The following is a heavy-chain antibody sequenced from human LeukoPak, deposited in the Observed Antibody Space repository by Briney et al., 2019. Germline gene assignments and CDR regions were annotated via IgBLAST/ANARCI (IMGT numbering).Heavy chain of an antibody. J-gene: IGHJ4*02. Sequence: GGSLRLSCSASGFAFSGFAMGWVRQAPGKGLEWGSSMSGSGGNTYYADSVEGRFTVSRDNSKNTLYLQMNSLRAEDTALYYCARGRGGDYVPSRFDYWGQGTLVTVSS. D-gene: IGHD4-17*01. CDR3: ARGRGGDYVPSRFDY. CDR2: MSGSGGNT. CDR1: GFAFSGFA. V-gene: IGHV3-23*01.